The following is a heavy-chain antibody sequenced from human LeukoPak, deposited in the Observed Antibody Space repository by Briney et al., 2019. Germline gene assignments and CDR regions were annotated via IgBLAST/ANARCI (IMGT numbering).Heavy chain of an antibody. CDR2: INHSGST. Sequence: SSETLSLTCAVYGGSFSGYYWSWIRQPPGKGLEWIGEINHSGSTNYNPSLKSRVTISVDTSKNQFSLKLSSVTAADTAVYYCAIGQQPGAFDIWGQGTIVTVSS. CDR1: GGSFSGYY. CDR3: AIGQQPGAFDI. V-gene: IGHV4-34*01. J-gene: IGHJ3*02. D-gene: IGHD6-13*01.